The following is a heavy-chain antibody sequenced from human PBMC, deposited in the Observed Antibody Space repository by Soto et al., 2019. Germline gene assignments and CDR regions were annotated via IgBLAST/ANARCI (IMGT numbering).Heavy chain of an antibody. V-gene: IGHV4-31*03. CDR2: IYYSGST. CDR1: GGSISSGGYY. J-gene: IGHJ6*02. Sequence: QVQLQESGPGLVKPSQTLSLTCTVSGGSISSGGYYCSWIRQHPGKGLEWIGYIYYSGSTYYNPALKIRVTRSVDTSKNQSSLKLSSVTAADTAVYYCERDQNDYGAHRHYYCGMDVWGQGTTVTVSS. D-gene: IGHD3-16*01. CDR3: ERDQNDYGAHRHYYCGMDV.